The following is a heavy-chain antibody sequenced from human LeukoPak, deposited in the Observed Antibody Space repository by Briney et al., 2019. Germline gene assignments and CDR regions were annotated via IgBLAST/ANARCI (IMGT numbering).Heavy chain of an antibody. Sequence: SETLSLTCTVSGGSISSYYLSWIRQPPGKGLEWIGYIYYSGSTNYNPSLKSRVTISVDTSKNQFSLELSSVTAADTAVYYCARPGASSAAFDIWGQGTMVTVSS. D-gene: IGHD3-22*01. J-gene: IGHJ3*02. V-gene: IGHV4-59*08. CDR1: GGSISSYY. CDR3: ARPGASSAAFDI. CDR2: IYYSGST.